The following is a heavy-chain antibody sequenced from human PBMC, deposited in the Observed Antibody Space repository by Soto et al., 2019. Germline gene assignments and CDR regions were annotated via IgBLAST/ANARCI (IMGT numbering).Heavy chain of an antibody. Sequence: EVQLVESGGGLVQPGGSLRLSCAASGFTFSSYSMNWLRQTPGKGLEWVSYISSDSSTIYYADSVKGRFTISRDNARNSLYVQMNGLKDEDTALYYCARDARSPTWYFDLWGRGTLVTVSS. D-gene: IGHD6-6*01. CDR3: ARDARSPTWYFDL. J-gene: IGHJ2*01. CDR2: ISSDSSTI. V-gene: IGHV3-48*02. CDR1: GFTFSSYS.